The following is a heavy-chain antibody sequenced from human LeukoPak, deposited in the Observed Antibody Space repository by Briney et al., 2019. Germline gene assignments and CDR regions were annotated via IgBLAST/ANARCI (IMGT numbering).Heavy chain of an antibody. CDR1: GGSLSGYY. V-gene: IGHV4-34*01. CDR3: ARVGIAAAVEDY. CDR2: INHSGST. J-gene: IGHJ4*02. D-gene: IGHD6-13*01. Sequence: PSETLSLTCAVYGGSLSGYYWSWIRQPPGKGLEWIGEINHSGSTNYNPSLKSRVTISVDTSKNQFSLKLSSVTAADTAVYYCARVGIAAAVEDYWGQGTLVTVSS.